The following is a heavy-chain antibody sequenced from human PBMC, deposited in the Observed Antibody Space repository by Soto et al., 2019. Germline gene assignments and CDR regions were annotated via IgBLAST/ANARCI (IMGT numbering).Heavy chain of an antibody. CDR3: AGPPDYYDSSGYYSHAFDI. J-gene: IGHJ3*02. Sequence: QVQLVQSGAEVKKPGSSVKVSCKASGGTFSSYAISWVRQAPGQVLEWMGGIIPIFGTANYAQKFQGRVTITADESTSTAYMELSSLRSEDTAVYYCAGPPDYYDSSGYYSHAFDIWGQGTMVTVSS. CDR2: IIPIFGTA. D-gene: IGHD3-22*01. CDR1: GGTFSSYA. V-gene: IGHV1-69*01.